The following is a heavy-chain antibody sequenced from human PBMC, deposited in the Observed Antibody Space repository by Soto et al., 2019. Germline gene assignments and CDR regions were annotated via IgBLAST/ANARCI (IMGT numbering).Heavy chain of an antibody. J-gene: IGHJ4*02. Sequence: EVQLVESGGGLVQPGGSLRLSCAASGFTFSSYWMHWVRQVPGKGLVWVSHIDSDGNFTTYADSVKGRFTISRDNAKNTEYLQKNSLRAEDTDVYYCVRDDVGVGIDYWGLGTLVSVAS. CDR3: VRDDVGVGIDY. D-gene: IGHD1-26*01. CDR1: GFTFSSYW. V-gene: IGHV3-74*03. CDR2: IDSDGNFT.